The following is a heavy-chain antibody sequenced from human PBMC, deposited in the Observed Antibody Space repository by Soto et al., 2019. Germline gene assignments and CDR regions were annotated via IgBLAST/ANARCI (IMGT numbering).Heavy chain of an antibody. V-gene: IGHV3-30-3*01. D-gene: IGHD4-4*01. J-gene: IGHJ2*01. CDR2: ISYDGSNK. Sequence: QVQLVESGGGVVQPGRSLRLSCAASGFTFSSYAMHWVRQAPGKGLEWVAVISYDGSNKYYADSVKGRFTISRDNSKNALYLRMSSLRAEDTAVYYCARPLWRDDYNWGYFDLWCRGTLVTVST. CDR3: ARPLWRDDYNWGYFDL. CDR1: GFTFSSYA.